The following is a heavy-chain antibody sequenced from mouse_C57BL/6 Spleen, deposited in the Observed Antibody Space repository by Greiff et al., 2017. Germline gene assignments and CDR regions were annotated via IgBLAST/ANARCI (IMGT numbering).Heavy chain of an antibody. V-gene: IGHV1-82*01. CDR2: MYPGDGDT. CDR3: ARSGTRGYYFDY. J-gene: IGHJ2*01. Sequence: QVQLLQSGPELVKPGASVKITCKASGYAFSSSWLNWVKQRHGKGLERIGRMYPGDGDTNSNGQFQGKATLTADKSSSTDYMQLSSLTSEDSAVYFCARSGTRGYYFDYWGQGTTLTVSS. CDR1: GYAFSSSW. D-gene: IGHD4-1*01.